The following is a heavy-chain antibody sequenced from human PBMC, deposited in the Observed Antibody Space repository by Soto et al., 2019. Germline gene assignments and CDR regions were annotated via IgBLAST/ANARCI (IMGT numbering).Heavy chain of an antibody. J-gene: IGHJ4*02. D-gene: IGHD6-13*01. V-gene: IGHV4-4*07. CDR2: IHTTENT. CDR1: GDSISSYY. Sequence: SETLSLTCTVSGDSISSYYWSWIRQPAGKGMEWIGRIHTTENTNYSPSLRSRVTMSVDTSNNQFSLKLTSLTAADTAVYYCARALSSAAGLYFDYWGQGTLVTVSS. CDR3: ARALSSAAGLYFDY.